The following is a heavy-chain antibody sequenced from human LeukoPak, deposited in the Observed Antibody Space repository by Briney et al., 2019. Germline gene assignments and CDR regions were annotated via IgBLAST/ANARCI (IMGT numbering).Heavy chain of an antibody. CDR2: IYYSGST. CDR3: ARHQVVSVAVEY. J-gene: IGHJ4*02. Sequence: SETLSLTCTVSGGSISSSSYYWGWIRQPPGKGLEWIGSIYYSGSTYYNPSLKSRVTISVDTSKNQFSLKLSSVTAADTAVYYCARHQVVSVAVEYWGQGTLVTVSS. CDR1: GGSISSSSYY. D-gene: IGHD5/OR15-5a*01. V-gene: IGHV4-39*01.